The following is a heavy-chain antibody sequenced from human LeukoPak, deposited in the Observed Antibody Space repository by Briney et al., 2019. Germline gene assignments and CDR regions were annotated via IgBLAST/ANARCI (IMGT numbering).Heavy chain of an antibody. J-gene: IGHJ3*02. D-gene: IGHD6-19*01. CDR3: ARYTQWLNAFDI. Sequence: PGGSLRLSCAASGFTVSSNYMSWVRQAPGKGLEWVSVIYSGGSTYYADSVKGLFTISRHNSKNTLYLQMNSLRAEDTAVYSCARYTQWLNAFDIWGQGTMVTVSS. V-gene: IGHV3-53*04. CDR2: IYSGGST. CDR1: GFTVSSNY.